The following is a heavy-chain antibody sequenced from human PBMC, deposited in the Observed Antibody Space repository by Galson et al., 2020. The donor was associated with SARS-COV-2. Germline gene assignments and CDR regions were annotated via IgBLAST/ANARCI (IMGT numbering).Heavy chain of an antibody. D-gene: IGHD3-22*01. Sequence: GESLKISCAASGFTFRSYSMNWVRQAPGKGLEWVSYISSSSSTIYYADPVKGRFTISRDNSKNTLYLQMNSLRAEDTAVYYCARDPSYYYDSSGYHGDWFDPWGQGTLVTVSS. V-gene: IGHV3-48*01. CDR3: ARDPSYYYDSSGYHGDWFDP. J-gene: IGHJ5*02. CDR2: ISSSSSTI. CDR1: GFTFRSYS.